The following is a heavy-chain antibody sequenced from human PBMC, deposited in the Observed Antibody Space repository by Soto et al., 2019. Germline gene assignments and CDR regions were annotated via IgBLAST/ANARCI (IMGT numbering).Heavy chain of an antibody. J-gene: IGHJ4*02. D-gene: IGHD2-15*01. V-gene: IGHV1-24*01. CDR1: GYTLTELS. Sequence: ASVKVSCKVSGYTLTELSMHWVRQAPGKGLEWMGGFDPEDGETIYAQKFQGRVTMTEDTSTDTAYMELSSLRSEDTAVYYCETDEVRVGYCSGGSCYFPGYWGQGTLVTVSS. CDR2: FDPEDGET. CDR3: ETDEVRVGYCSGGSCYFPGY.